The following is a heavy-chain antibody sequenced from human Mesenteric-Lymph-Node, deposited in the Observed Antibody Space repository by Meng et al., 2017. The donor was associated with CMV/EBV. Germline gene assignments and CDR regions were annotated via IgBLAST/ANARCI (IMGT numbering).Heavy chain of an antibody. J-gene: IGHJ4*02. CDR1: GYTFTSYY. CDR3: ARDPYGSGSSALDY. V-gene: IGHV1-46*01. Sequence: ASVKVSCKASGYTFTSYYMHWVRQAPGQGLEWMGIISPSGGGATYAQKFQGRVSMTRDTSTSTVYMDLSSLRSDDTAVYYCARDPYGSGSSALDYWGQGTLVTVSS. D-gene: IGHD3-10*01. CDR2: ISPSGGGA.